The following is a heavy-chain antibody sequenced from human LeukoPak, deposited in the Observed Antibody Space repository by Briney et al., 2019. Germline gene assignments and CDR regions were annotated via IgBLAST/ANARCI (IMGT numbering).Heavy chain of an antibody. CDR1: GNYW. CDR2: INSDGSWT. Sequence: GGSLRLSCAASGNYWMHWVRQAPGKGLVWVSHINSDGSWTSYADSVKGRFTISKDNAKNTVYLQMNSLRAEDTAVYYCARVNRGVITSYYYYYGMDVWGQGTTVTVSS. D-gene: IGHD3-10*01. V-gene: IGHV3-74*01. J-gene: IGHJ6*02. CDR3: ARVNRGVITSYYYYYGMDV.